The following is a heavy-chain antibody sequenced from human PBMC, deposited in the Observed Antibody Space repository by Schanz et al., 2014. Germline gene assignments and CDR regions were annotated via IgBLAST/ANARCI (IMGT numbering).Heavy chain of an antibody. J-gene: IGHJ4*02. D-gene: IGHD3-22*01. CDR2: IISILGIP. V-gene: IGHV1-69*02. CDR3: AGAFDSSGYYFDY. CDR1: GGTFSSYT. Sequence: QVQLVQSGAEVKKPGSSVKVSCKASGGTFSSYTISWVRQAPGQGLEWMGRIISILGIPNYAQKFQGRVTFTADKSTSTAYMELRSLRSDDTAVYYCAGAFDSSGYYFDYWGQGTLVTVSS.